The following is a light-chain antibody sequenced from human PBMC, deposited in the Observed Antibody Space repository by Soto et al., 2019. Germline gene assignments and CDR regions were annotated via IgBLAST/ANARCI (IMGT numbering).Light chain of an antibody. CDR3: QQYGSSGT. CDR1: QSVRTK. CDR2: GAS. J-gene: IGKJ5*01. Sequence: EIVMTQSPATLSVSPGEGATLSCRASQSVRTKLAWYQQKAGQAPRLLIYGASTRATGVSDRFSGSGSGTEYTLTISRLEPEDFAVYYCQQYGSSGTFGQGTRLETK. V-gene: IGKV3-15*01.